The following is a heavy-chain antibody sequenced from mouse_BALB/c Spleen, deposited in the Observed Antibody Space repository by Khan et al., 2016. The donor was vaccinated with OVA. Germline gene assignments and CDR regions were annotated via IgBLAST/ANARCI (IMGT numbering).Heavy chain of an antibody. CDR2: VSTGGGYT. CDR1: GFTFSTYG. J-gene: IGHJ3*01. Sequence: EVELVESGGDLVKPGGSLKLSCAASGFTFSTYGMSWVRQTPDKRLEWVATVSTGGGYTYYPDSVKGRFTISRDNAKNTLYLQMSSLKSEDTAMFYCAELAYSYDSEGFAYWGQGTLVTVSA. V-gene: IGHV5-6*01. CDR3: AELAYSYDSEGFAY. D-gene: IGHD2-12*01.